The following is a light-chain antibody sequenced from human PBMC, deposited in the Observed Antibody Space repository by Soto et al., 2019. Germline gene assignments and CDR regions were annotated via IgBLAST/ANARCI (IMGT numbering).Light chain of an antibody. J-gene: IGKJ1*01. CDR3: QQYYTYWHM. CDR1: QSISDY. V-gene: IGKV1-5*01. Sequence: IQMTQYPSTLSASLGDRVIITCRASQSISDYLAWYQQKPGKAPKLLIYDASNLESGVPSTFSGSGSGTEGTITISSLKPDDGATYYCQQYYTYWHMFGQGTKVDIK. CDR2: DAS.